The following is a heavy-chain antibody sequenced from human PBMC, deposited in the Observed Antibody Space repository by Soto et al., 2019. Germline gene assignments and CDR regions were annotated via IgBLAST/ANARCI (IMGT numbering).Heavy chain of an antibody. Sequence: QLQLQESGSGLVKPSQTLSLTCGVSGGSISSGSYSWSWIRQPPGKGLEWIGYIYHSGPTYSNPSLNRRVTISVDRSKNQFSLKLSSVTAAFTAVYYCARAPVITPYYYGMDVWGQGTTVTVSS. D-gene: IGHD3-10*01. CDR2: IYHSGPT. CDR3: ARAPVITPYYYGMDV. V-gene: IGHV4-30-2*01. J-gene: IGHJ6*02. CDR1: GGSISSGSYS.